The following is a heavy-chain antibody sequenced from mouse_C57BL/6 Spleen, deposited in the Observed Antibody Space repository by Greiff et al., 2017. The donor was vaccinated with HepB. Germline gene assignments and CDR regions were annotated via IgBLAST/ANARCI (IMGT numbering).Heavy chain of an antibody. D-gene: IGHD1-1*01. Sequence: EVQVVESGEGLVKPGGSLKLSCAASGFTFSSYAMSWVRQTPEKRLEWVAYISSGGDYIYYADTVKGRFTISRDNARNTLYLQMSSLKSEDTAMYYCTKVLDYYGDAWFAYWGQGTLVTVSA. CDR2: ISSGGDYI. J-gene: IGHJ3*01. CDR1: GFTFSSYA. CDR3: TKVLDYYGDAWFAY. V-gene: IGHV5-9-1*02.